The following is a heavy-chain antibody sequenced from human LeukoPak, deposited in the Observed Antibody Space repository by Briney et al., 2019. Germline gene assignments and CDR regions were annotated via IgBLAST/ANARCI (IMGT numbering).Heavy chain of an antibody. CDR1: GFTFSDYY. Sequence: GGSLRLSCAASGFTFSDYYMSWIRQAPGKGLEWVSAISGSGGSTYYADSVKGRFTISRDNSKNTLYLQMNSLRTEDTAVYYCAKANFDSSGYNYYFDYWGQGTLVTVSS. V-gene: IGHV3-23*01. CDR3: AKANFDSSGYNYYFDY. D-gene: IGHD3-22*01. CDR2: ISGSGGST. J-gene: IGHJ4*02.